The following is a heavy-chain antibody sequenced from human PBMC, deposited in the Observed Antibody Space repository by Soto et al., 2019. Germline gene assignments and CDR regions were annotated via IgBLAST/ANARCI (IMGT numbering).Heavy chain of an antibody. Sequence: ASVKVSCKVSGYTLTELSMHWVRQAPGKGLEWMGGFDPEDGETIYAQKFQGRVTMTEDTSTDTAYMELSSLRSEDTAVYYCATDMKGGYEPEIELDYWGQGTLVTVSS. CDR3: ATDMKGGYEPEIELDY. CDR1: GYTLTELS. V-gene: IGHV1-24*01. D-gene: IGHD5-12*01. J-gene: IGHJ4*02. CDR2: FDPEDGET.